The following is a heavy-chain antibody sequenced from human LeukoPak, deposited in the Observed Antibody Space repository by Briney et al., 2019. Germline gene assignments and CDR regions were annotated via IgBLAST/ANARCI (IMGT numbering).Heavy chain of an antibody. V-gene: IGHV4-39*07. J-gene: IGHJ4*02. D-gene: IGHD4-11*01. Sequence: TSETLSLTCTVSGGSISSGASYWGWIRQPPGKDLEWIGTIYYSGSTYTYYNPSLKSRVTISVDKSKNQFSLKLTSVTAADTAVYFCAEDSNIARFFIWGQGTLVTVSS. CDR1: GGSISSGASY. CDR3: AEDSNIARFFI. CDR2: IYYSGSTYT.